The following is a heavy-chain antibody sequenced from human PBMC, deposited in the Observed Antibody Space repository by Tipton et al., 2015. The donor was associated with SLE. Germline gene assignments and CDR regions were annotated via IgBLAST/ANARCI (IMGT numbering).Heavy chain of an antibody. J-gene: IGHJ4*01. CDR3: AIAVAGTLFFDY. D-gene: IGHD6-19*01. Sequence: QVQLVQSGAEVKKPGASVKVSCKASGFTFTSYGISWVRQAPGQGLEWMGWISAYNGNTDYAQKLQGRVTMTTDTSTSTAYMELRSLRSEDTAVYYCAIAVAGTLFFDYWGHGALVTVSS. V-gene: IGHV1-18*01. CDR2: ISAYNGNT. CDR1: GFTFTSYG.